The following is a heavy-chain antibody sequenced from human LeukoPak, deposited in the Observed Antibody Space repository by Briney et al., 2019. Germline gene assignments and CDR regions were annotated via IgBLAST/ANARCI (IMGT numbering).Heavy chain of an antibody. V-gene: IGHV3-53*05. J-gene: IGHJ4*02. CDR3: AKGPLRGTAAAIDY. Sequence: GGSLRLSCAASEFSVSHNYMSWVRQAPGKGLEWVSVIHSDGTTHYPDSVKGRFTISRDISTDTLWLQMDSLRTEDTAVYYCAKGPLRGTAAAIDYWGQGTLVTVSS. CDR2: IHSDGTT. D-gene: IGHD2-2*01. CDR1: EFSVSHNY.